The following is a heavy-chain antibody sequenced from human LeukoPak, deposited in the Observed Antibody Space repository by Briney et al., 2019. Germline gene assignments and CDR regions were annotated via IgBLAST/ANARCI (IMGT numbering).Heavy chain of an antibody. Sequence: GGSLRLSCAASGFTFDDYAMHWVRQAPGKGLEWVSGISGSGGSTYYADSVKGRFTISRDNSKNTLYLQMNSLRAEDTAVYYCAKDPPSGIAAAGTRFDYWGQGTLVTVSS. CDR2: ISGSGGST. V-gene: IGHV3-23*01. CDR3: AKDPPSGIAAAGTRFDY. D-gene: IGHD6-13*01. J-gene: IGHJ4*02. CDR1: GFTFDDYA.